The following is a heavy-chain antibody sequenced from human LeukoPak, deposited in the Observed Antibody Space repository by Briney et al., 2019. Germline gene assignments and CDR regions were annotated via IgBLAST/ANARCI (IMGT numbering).Heavy chain of an antibody. CDR2: IYYSGST. D-gene: IGHD3-3*01. Sequence: SETLSLTCTVSGGSISSYYWSWIRQPPGKGLEWIGYIYYSGSTNYNPSLKSRVTISVDTSKNQFSLKLSSVTAADTAVYYCASSGRSTIFGVVPAYYFDYWGQGTLVTVSS. J-gene: IGHJ4*02. CDR1: GGSISSYY. CDR3: ASSGRSTIFGVVPAYYFDY. V-gene: IGHV4-59*01.